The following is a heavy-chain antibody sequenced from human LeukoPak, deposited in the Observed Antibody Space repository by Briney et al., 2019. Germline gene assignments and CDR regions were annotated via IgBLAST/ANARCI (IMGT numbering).Heavy chain of an antibody. J-gene: IGHJ6*03. V-gene: IGHV1-46*01. Sequence: ASVKVSCKASGYTFTSYYMYWVRQAPGQGLEWMGKINPSGGSTSYAQKFQGRVTMTRDTSTSTVYMELSSLRSEDTAVYYCAGDLYDSSGYYPFYMDVWGKGTTVTISS. CDR2: INPSGGST. D-gene: IGHD3-22*01. CDR1: GYTFTSYY. CDR3: AGDLYDSSGYYPFYMDV.